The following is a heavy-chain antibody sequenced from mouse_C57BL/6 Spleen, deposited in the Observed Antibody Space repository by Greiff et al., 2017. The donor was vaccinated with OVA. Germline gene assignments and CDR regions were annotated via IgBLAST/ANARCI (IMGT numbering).Heavy chain of an antibody. J-gene: IGHJ2*01. V-gene: IGHV1-66*01. D-gene: IGHD4-1*01. CDR2: IYPGSGNT. CDR1: GYSFTSYY. CDR3: ARGWERGYFDY. Sequence: VQLVESGPELVKPGASVKISCKASGYSFTSYYIHWVKQRPGQGLEWIGWIYPGSGNTKYNEKFKGKATLTADTSSSTAYMQLSSLTSEDSAVYYCARGWERGYFDYWGQGTTLTVSS.